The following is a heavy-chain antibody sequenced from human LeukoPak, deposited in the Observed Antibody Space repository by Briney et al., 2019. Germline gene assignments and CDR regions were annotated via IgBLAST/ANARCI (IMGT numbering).Heavy chain of an antibody. V-gene: IGHV4-59*12. D-gene: IGHD3-22*01. CDR3: ARGYDDSSGYYYLSFDY. J-gene: IGHJ4*02. CDR1: GGSISGYY. CDR2: IYYSGST. Sequence: KPSETLSLTCTVSGGSISGYYWSWIRQPPGKGLEWIGYIYYSGSTYYNPSLKSRVTISVDTSKNQFSLKLSSVTAADTAVYYCARGYDDSSGYYYLSFDYWGQGTLVTVSS.